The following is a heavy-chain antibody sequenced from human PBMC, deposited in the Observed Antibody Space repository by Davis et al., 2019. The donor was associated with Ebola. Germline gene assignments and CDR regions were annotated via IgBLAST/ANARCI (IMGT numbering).Heavy chain of an antibody. V-gene: IGHV3-23*01. Sequence: GGSLRLSCAASGFTFSYYAMSWVRQAPGKGLEWVSTLSLSGGSTYYADSVKGRFTISRDNSKNTLYLQMKSLRAEDTAVYYCAKVSGSQFGTTFDYWGQGTLVTVSS. CDR2: LSLSGGST. CDR1: GFTFSYYA. D-gene: IGHD1-7*01. J-gene: IGHJ4*02. CDR3: AKVSGSQFGTTFDY.